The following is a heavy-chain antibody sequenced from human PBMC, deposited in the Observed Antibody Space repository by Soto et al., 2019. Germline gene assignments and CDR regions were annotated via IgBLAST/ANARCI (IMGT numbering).Heavy chain of an antibody. CDR3: ARFSVPAGAIAAPEFFCCGMDV. V-gene: IGHV3-21*01. D-gene: IGHD6-6*01. CDR1: GFTFSSYS. J-gene: IGHJ6*02. Sequence: EVQLVESGGGLVKPGGSLRLSCAASGFTFSSYSMNWVRQAPGKGLEWVSCISSSSSYIYYADPVKGRFTISRDNAKNTLYLQMNSLRAEDTAVYYCARFSVPAGAIAAPEFFCCGMDVWGQGTTVTVSS. CDR2: ISSSSSYI.